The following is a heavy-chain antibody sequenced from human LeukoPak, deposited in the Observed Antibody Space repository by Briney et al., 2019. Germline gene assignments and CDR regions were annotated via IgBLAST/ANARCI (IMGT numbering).Heavy chain of an antibody. V-gene: IGHV4-39*01. J-gene: IGHJ5*02. CDR3: ARHRLRFLEWPPGWFDP. CDR2: IYYSGST. Sequence: KPGGSLRLSCAASGFTFSNAWRSWVRQPPGKGLEWIGSIYYSGSTYYNPSLKSRVTISVDTSKNQFSLKLSSVTAADTAVYYCARHRLRFLEWPPGWFDPWGQGTLVTVSS. CDR1: GFTFSNAW. D-gene: IGHD3-3*01.